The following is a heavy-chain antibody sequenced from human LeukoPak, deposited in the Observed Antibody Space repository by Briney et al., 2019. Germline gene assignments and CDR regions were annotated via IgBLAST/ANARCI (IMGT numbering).Heavy chain of an antibody. CDR2: IYYSGST. CDR1: GGSISSYY. Sequence: SETLSLTCTVSGGSISSYYWSWIRQPPGKGLEWTGYIYYSGSTNYNPSLKSRVTISVDTSKNQFSLKLSSVTAADTAVYYCARDRIAARRYWYFDLWGRGTLVTVSS. V-gene: IGHV4-59*01. CDR3: ARDRIAARRYWYFDL. J-gene: IGHJ2*01. D-gene: IGHD6-6*01.